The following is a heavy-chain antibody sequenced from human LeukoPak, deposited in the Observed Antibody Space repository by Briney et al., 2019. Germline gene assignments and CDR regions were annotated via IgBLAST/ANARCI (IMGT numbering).Heavy chain of an antibody. J-gene: IGHJ3*02. CDR3: AKRGTLATVTTKAFDI. Sequence: GGSLRLSCVASGFTFSNYAMTWVRQAPGKGLEWVSAISGSGGSTYYADSVKGRFTISRDNSKNTLYLQMNSLRAEDTAVYYCAKRGTLATVTTKAFDIWGQGKKVTVSS. CDR2: ISGSGGST. V-gene: IGHV3-23*01. CDR1: GFTFSNYA. D-gene: IGHD4-17*01.